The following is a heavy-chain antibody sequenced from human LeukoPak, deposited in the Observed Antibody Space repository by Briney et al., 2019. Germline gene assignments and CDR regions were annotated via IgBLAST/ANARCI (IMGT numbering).Heavy chain of an antibody. CDR3: AREGSSSSWNN. CDR1: GDSVPSNSAA. D-gene: IGHD6-6*01. J-gene: IGHJ4*02. CDR2: TYYRSKWYN. V-gene: IGHV6-1*01. Sequence: SQTLSLTCAISGDSVPSNSAAWNWLRQSPSRGLELLGRTYYRSKWYNDYAVFVKSRITINPNTSKNQFCLQLNSVTPEDTAVYYCAREGSSSSWNNWGQGTLVTVSS.